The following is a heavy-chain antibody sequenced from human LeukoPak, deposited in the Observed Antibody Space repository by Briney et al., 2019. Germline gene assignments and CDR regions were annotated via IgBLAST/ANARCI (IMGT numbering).Heavy chain of an antibody. J-gene: IGHJ4*02. CDR3: ARASYSYDINGWVPFDY. CDR2: IYTSGST. D-gene: IGHD3-22*01. CDR1: GNSISSGDNY. V-gene: IGHV4-61*02. Sequence: SETLSFTCTVSGNSISSGDNYWSWIRQPAGKGLEWIGRIYTSGSTNYNPSLKSRGTISGDTSKNQFSLRLSSVTAADTAVYYCARASYSYDINGWVPFDYWGQGTLVTVSS.